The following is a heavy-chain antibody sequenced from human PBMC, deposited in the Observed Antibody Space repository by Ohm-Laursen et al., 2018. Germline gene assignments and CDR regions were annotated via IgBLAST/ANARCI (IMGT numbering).Heavy chain of an antibody. CDR1: GESFSGYY. V-gene: IGHV3-11*01. D-gene: IGHD5-24*01. CDR2: ISSSGSTI. J-gene: IGHJ5*02. CDR3: ARVSRGTLQSP. Sequence: LSLTCAVYGESFSGYYWSWIRQPPGKGLEWVSYISSSGSTIYYADSVKGRFTISRDNAKNSLYLQMNSLRAEDTAVYYCARVSRGTLQSPWGQGTLVTVSS.